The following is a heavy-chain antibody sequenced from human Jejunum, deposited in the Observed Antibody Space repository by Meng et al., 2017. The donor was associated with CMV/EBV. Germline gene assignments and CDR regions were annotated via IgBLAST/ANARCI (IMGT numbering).Heavy chain of an antibody. Sequence: VQLQQAGPGLVKPPPTLAIICAISGDSVSSKSAAWNWIRQSPSRGLEWLGRAYYRSKWFYDYALSVKSRININPDTSKNRFSLQLNSVTPEDTAVYYCARGLYDSSWSTFDYWGQGTLVTVSS. J-gene: IGHJ4*02. CDR3: ARGLYDSSWSTFDY. V-gene: IGHV6-1*01. D-gene: IGHD6-13*01. CDR1: GDSVSSKSAA. CDR2: AYYRSKWFY.